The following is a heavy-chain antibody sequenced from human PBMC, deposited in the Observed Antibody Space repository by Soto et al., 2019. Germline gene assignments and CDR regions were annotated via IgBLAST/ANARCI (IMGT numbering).Heavy chain of an antibody. CDR1: GFSLSSIGVA. CDR3: AHSASVPCCYYFDS. CDR2: LYWNDDR. V-gene: IGHV2-5*01. D-gene: IGHD1-26*01. Sequence: SGPTLVNPTQTLTLTCTFSGFSLSSIGVAVGWIRQPPGKALEWLALLYWNDDRRYSPSLKSRLTITKDTSKNQVVLTMTNMDPADTATYYCAHSASVPCCYYFDSWGQGTLVTVSS. J-gene: IGHJ4*02.